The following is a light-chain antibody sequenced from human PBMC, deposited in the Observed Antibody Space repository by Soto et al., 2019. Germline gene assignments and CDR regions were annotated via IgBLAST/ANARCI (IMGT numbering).Light chain of an antibody. CDR2: GAS. Sequence: EIVLTQSPGTLSSSPGERATLSCRASQTVTSNYLAWYQQKPGQAPRLLFFGASIRATGLPDRFSGGGSGTDFPLTISRLEPEDFAVYYCQQYGRSPGTFGQGTKVEVK. J-gene: IGKJ1*01. CDR1: QTVTSNY. V-gene: IGKV3-20*01. CDR3: QQYGRSPGT.